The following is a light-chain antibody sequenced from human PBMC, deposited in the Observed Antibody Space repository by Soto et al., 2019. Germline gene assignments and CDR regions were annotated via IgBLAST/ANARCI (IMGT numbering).Light chain of an antibody. V-gene: IGLV1-44*01. J-gene: IGLJ2*01. CDR2: SDN. CDR1: SSNIGSKT. CDR3: ASWDDSLNGVV. Sequence: QSVLTQPPSASETPGQRVTISCSGSSSNIGSKTVNWYHHLPGTAPKLLIYSDNQRPSGVPDRFSGSRSGTSASLAISGLQSEDEADYYCASWDDSLNGVVFGGGTKLTVL.